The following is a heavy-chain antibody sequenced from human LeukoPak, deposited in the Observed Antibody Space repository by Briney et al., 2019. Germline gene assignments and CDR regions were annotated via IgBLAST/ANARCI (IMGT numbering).Heavy chain of an antibody. CDR2: ISYDGSNK. J-gene: IGHJ6*02. V-gene: IGHV3-30*18. CDR1: GFTFSSYG. CDR3: AKDIPMAATVTTGEMDV. D-gene: IGHD4-17*01. Sequence: PGGSLRLSCAASGFTFSSYGMHWVRQAPGKGLEWVAVISYDGSNKYYADSVKGRFTISRDNSKNTLYLQMNSLRAEDTAVYYCAKDIPMAATVTTGEMDVWGQGTTVTVSS.